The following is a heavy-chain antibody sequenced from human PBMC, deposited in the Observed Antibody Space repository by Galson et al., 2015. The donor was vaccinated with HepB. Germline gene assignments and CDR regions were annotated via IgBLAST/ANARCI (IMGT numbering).Heavy chain of an antibody. CDR3: ARWIYDTSTGYWTDY. D-gene: IGHD3-9*01. Sequence: SLRLSCATSGFTFGDFALSWFRQAPGQGLEWVGFVRSKLYGGAPEYAASVKDRFIVSRDDSKSIAYLQMNSLKTEDTAVYFCARWIYDTSTGYWTDYWGQGTLVTVSS. CDR1: GFTFGDFA. CDR2: VRSKLYGGAP. V-gene: IGHV3-49*03. J-gene: IGHJ4*02.